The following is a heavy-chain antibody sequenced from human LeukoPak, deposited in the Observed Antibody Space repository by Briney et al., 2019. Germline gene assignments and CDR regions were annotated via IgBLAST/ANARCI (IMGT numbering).Heavy chain of an antibody. Sequence: LSGGSLRLSCAASGFTFSTYWMHWVRQPPGKGLVWVSRINGDGTQTNYADSVKGRFTVSRDNAKNTLYLQMNSLRADDTAVYFCIRDLRDHDYWGQGALVIVSS. V-gene: IGHV3-74*01. CDR2: INGDGTQT. J-gene: IGHJ4*02. CDR3: IRDLRDHDY. CDR1: GFTFSTYW.